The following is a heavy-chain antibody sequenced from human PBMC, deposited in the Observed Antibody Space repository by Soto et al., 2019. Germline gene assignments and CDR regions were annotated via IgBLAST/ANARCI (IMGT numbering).Heavy chain of an antibody. J-gene: IGHJ4*01. V-gene: IGHV4-59*08. Sequence: SETLSLTCTVSGVSVSNYYWSWIRQPPGKGLEWIGYMFYFGSTNYNPSLKSRTTISVDTSKNHFSLKLSSVTAADTAVYYCARHSPDFDSLSPFDNWGQGNLVTVS. CDR3: ARHSPDFDSLSPFDN. CDR1: GVSVSNYY. CDR2: MFYFGST. D-gene: IGHD3-9*01.